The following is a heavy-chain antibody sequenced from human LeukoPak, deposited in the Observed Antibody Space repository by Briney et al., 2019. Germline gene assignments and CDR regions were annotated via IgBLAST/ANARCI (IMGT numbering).Heavy chain of an antibody. CDR3: ARDAVLIGLDY. Sequence: GGSLRLSCAASGFTFSSYSMNWVRQAPGKGLEWVSSVSSSSSYIYYADSVKGRFTISRDNAKDSLYLQMNSLRAEDTAVYYCARDAVLIGLDYWGQGTLVTVSS. V-gene: IGHV3-21*01. J-gene: IGHJ4*02. CDR1: GFTFSSYS. CDR2: VSSSSSYI.